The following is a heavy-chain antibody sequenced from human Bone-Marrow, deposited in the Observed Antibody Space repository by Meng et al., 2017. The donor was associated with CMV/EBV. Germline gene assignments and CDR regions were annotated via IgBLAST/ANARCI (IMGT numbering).Heavy chain of an antibody. V-gene: IGHV4-61*01. D-gene: IGHD2-2*02. J-gene: IGHJ6*02. CDR1: GGSVSSGSYY. CDR2: IYYSGST. CDR3: ARGRGYQLLYKYYYYYGMDG. Sequence: SETLSLTCTVSGGSVSSGSYYWSWIRQPPGKGLEWIGYIYYSGSTNYNPSLKSRVTISVDTSKNQFSLKLSSVTAADTAVYYCARGRGYQLLYKYYYYYGMDGWGQGTTVTVSS.